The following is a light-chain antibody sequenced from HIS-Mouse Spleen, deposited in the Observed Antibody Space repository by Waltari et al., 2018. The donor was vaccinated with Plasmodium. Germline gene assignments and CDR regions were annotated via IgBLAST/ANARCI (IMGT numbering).Light chain of an antibody. CDR3: YSTDSSGNHRV. Sequence: HPMTHTPPPPVYSPQTPRLTCPGEALHYQYTNWYQQKSGQAPLLVIYEDSKRPSGIPERFSGSSSGTMATLTISGAQVEDEADYYCYSTDSSGNHRVFGGGTKLTVL. V-gene: IGLV3-10*01. CDR1: ALHYQY. CDR2: EDS. J-gene: IGLJ3*02.